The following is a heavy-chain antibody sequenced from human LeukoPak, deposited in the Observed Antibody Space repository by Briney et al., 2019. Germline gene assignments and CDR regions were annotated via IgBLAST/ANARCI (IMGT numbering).Heavy chain of an antibody. CDR3: ARAVPNGFWSGYDAFDI. D-gene: IGHD3-3*01. J-gene: IGHJ3*02. V-gene: IGHV4-59*01. CDR1: GGSISSYY. Sequence: TSSETLSLTCTVSGGSISSYYWSWIRQPPGKGLEWIGYIYYSGSTNYNPSLKSRVTISVDTSKNQFSLKLSSVTAADTAVYYCARAVPNGFWSGYDAFDIWGQGTMVTVSS. CDR2: IYYSGST.